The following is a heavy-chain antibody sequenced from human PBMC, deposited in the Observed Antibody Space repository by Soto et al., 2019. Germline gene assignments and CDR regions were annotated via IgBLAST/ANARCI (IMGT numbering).Heavy chain of an antibody. D-gene: IGHD2-2*01. CDR2: IDNEGSST. J-gene: IGHJ4*02. CDR1: GFKFSSYW. V-gene: IGHV3-74*01. CDR3: ARGGTYCSTTSCYFDY. Sequence: EVQLVESGGDLIQPGGSLRLSCATSGFKFSSYWMHWVRQTPGKGLVWVSRIDNEGSSTVYADSVKDRFTISRDNAKNTLYLQMNSLRAEDTAVYYCARGGTYCSTTSCYFDYWGQGTLVTVSS.